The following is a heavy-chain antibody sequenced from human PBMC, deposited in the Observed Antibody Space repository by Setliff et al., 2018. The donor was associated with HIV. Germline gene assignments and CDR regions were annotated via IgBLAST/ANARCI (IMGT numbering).Heavy chain of an antibody. CDR2: IYYSGTT. Sequence: PSETLSLTCTVSGGSISSYSWSWIRQPPGKGLEWIGYIYYSGTTNYNPSLKSRVTISVDTSKNQFSLKLSSVTAADTAVYYCARHVGYSSSSLDYWGQGTLVTVS. V-gene: IGHV4-59*08. D-gene: IGHD6-6*01. CDR1: GGSISSYS. CDR3: ARHVGYSSSSLDY. J-gene: IGHJ4*02.